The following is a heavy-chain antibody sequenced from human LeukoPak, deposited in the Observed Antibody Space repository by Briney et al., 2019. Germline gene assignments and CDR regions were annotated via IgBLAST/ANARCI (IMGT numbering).Heavy chain of an antibody. CDR2: INPNSGDT. D-gene: IGHD3-16*01. V-gene: IGHV1-2*02. Sequence: ASVKVSCKASGYTFTGYYMHWVRQAPGQGLEWMGWINPNSGDTIYAQKFQGGVTMTRDTSISTAYMELSRLTSDDTALYYCARHHYVWGSYENWGQGTLVTVSS. J-gene: IGHJ4*02. CDR1: GYTFTGYY. CDR3: ARHHYVWGSYEN.